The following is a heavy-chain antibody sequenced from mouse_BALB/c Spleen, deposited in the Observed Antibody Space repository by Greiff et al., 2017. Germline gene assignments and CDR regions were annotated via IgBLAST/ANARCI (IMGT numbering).Heavy chain of an antibody. J-gene: IGHJ3*01. Sequence: EVKLVESGPGLVKPSQSLSLTCTVTGYSITSDYAWNWIRQFPGNKLEWMGYISYSGSTSYNPSLKSRISITRDTSKNQFFLQLNSVTTEDTATYYCARSPVVAYWGQGTLVTVSA. CDR1: GYSITSDYA. CDR2: ISYSGST. V-gene: IGHV3-2*02. CDR3: ARSPVVAY.